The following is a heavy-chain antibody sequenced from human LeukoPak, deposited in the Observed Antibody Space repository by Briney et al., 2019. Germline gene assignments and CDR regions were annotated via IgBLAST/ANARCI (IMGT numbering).Heavy chain of an antibody. D-gene: IGHD3-3*01. CDR1: GGSISNYS. J-gene: IGHJ4*02. CDR2: FYYTGTA. V-gene: IGHV4-59*08. CDR3: ARLGPEYDFWSCQRPSSHY. Sequence: SETLSLTCTVSGGSISNYSSTWIRQPPGKGLEWIGCFYYTGTANYNPSLNSRVTISVDTSKNQFSLKLFSVAAADTAVYFCARLGPEYDFWSCQRPSSHYGGQEPLVTVP.